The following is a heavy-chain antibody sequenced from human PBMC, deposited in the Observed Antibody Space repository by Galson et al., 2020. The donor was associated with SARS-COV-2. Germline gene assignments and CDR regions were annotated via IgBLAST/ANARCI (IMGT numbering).Heavy chain of an antibody. D-gene: IGHD6-6*01. V-gene: IGHV3-11*04. CDR3: ASEYSSSRPSDY. CDR2: ISSSGSTI. Sequence: NSGGSLRLSCAASGFTFSDYYMSWIRQAPGKGLEWVSYISSSGSTIYYADSVKGRFTISRDNAKNSLYLQMNSLRAEDTAVYYCASEYSSSRPSDYWGQGTLVTVSS. CDR1: GFTFSDYY. J-gene: IGHJ4*02.